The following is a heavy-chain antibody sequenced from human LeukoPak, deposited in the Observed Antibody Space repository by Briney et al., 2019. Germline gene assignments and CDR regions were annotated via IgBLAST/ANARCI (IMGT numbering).Heavy chain of an antibody. D-gene: IGHD2-21*02. CDR3: ARVVVTAEYFDL. CDR2: IYYSGNT. CDR1: GGSISSSSYY. V-gene: IGHV4-39*07. Sequence: PSETLSLTCTVSGGSISSSSYYWGWIRQPPGKGLEWIGSIYYSGNTYYNPSLKSRVSISVDTSKKQFSLKLSSVTAADTAVYYCARVVVTAEYFDLWGRGTLVTVSS. J-gene: IGHJ2*01.